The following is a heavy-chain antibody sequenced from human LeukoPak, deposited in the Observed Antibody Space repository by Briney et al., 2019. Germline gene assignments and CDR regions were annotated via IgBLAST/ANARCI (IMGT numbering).Heavy chain of an antibody. J-gene: IGHJ3*02. Sequence: GGSLRLSCAASGFTFSSYAMSWVRQAPGKGLEWVSAISGSGGSTYYADSVKGRFTISRDNSKNTLYLQMNSLRAEDTAVYYCAKAKWIQLWLSPGAFDTWGQGTMVTVSS. CDR3: AKAKWIQLWLSPGAFDT. V-gene: IGHV3-23*01. CDR2: ISGSGGST. CDR1: GFTFSSYA. D-gene: IGHD5-18*01.